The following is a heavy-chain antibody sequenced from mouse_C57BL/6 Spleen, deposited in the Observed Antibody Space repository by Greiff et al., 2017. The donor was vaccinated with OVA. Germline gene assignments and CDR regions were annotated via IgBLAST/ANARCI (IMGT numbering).Heavy chain of an antibody. CDR2: INYDGSST. Sequence: EVKLMESEGGLVQPGSSMKLSCTASGFTFSDYYMAWVRQVPEKGLEWVANINYDGSSTYYLDSLKSRFIISRDNAKNILYLQMSSLKSEDTATYYCAREGGYDYDEGFAYWGQGTLVTVSA. CDR3: AREGGYDYDEGFAY. D-gene: IGHD2-4*01. CDR1: GFTFSDYY. V-gene: IGHV5-16*01. J-gene: IGHJ3*01.